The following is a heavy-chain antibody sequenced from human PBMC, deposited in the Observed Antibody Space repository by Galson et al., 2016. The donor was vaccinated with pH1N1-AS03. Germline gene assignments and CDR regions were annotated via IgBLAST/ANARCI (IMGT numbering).Heavy chain of an antibody. CDR3: VRDDATSYDAFDM. J-gene: IGHJ3*02. Sequence: SLRLSCAASGFTFSDYWRSWVRQAPGKGLEWVADIKQDGGEKYYVDSVKGRFTISRDNAKNSLHLQMNSLTADDTAVYYCVRDDATSYDAFDMWGQGTMITVSS. D-gene: IGHD2-2*01. CDR2: IKQDGGEK. V-gene: IGHV3-7*01. CDR1: GFTFSDYW.